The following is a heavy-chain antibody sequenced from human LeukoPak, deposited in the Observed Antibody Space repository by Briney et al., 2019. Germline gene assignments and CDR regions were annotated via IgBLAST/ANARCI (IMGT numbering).Heavy chain of an antibody. CDR2: ISSSSSYI. CDR1: GFTFSSYS. V-gene: IGHV3-21*01. D-gene: IGHD5-12*01. Sequence: GGSLRLSCAASGFTFSSYSMNWVRQAPGKGLEWVSSISSSSSYIYYADSVKGRFTISRDNARNSLYLQMNSLRAEDTAVYYCARDYGGYENDYWGQGTLVTVSS. CDR3: ARDYGGYENDY. J-gene: IGHJ4*02.